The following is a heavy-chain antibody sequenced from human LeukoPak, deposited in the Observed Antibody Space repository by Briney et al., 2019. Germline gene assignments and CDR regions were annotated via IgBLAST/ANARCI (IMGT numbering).Heavy chain of an antibody. CDR3: ARKTTVTTRPDWYFDL. J-gene: IGHJ2*01. D-gene: IGHD4-17*01. Sequence: PSETLSLTCTVSGGSISSYYWSWIRQPPGKGLEWIGYIYYSGSTKYNPSLKSRVTISVDASKTQFSLKLNSVTAADTAVYYCARKTTVTTRPDWYFDLWGRGTLVTVSS. CDR2: IYYSGST. V-gene: IGHV4-59*01. CDR1: GGSISSYY.